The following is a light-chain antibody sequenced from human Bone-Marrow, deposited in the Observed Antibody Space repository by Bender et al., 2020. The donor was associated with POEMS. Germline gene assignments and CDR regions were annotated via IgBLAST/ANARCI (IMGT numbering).Light chain of an antibody. J-gene: IGLJ3*02. Sequence: QSALTQPASVSGSPGQSITISCTGTSSDVGGYNFVSWYQKHPGKAPKLMLSEVSKRPSGVPDRFSGSKSGTSASLAISGLQSEDEADYYCAAWEDSLNGWVFGGGTKLTVL. CDR2: EVS. CDR3: AAWEDSLNGWV. CDR1: SSDVGGYNF. V-gene: IGLV2-14*01.